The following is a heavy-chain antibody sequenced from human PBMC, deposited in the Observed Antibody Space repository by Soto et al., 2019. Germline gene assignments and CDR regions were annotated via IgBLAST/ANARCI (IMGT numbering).Heavy chain of an antibody. CDR3: ARLSSGWLETTRYFDY. CDR2: ITSSNGKT. CDR1: AYNFTTYG. J-gene: IGHJ4*02. V-gene: IGHV1-3*04. D-gene: IGHD6-19*01. Sequence: ASVKASSKASAYNFTTYGLRWVRHAPGQSPEWMAWITSSNGKTKYSQKFQGRVTITRDTSASTAYMELSSLRSEDTAVYYCARLSSGWLETTRYFDYRGQGTLVTVSS.